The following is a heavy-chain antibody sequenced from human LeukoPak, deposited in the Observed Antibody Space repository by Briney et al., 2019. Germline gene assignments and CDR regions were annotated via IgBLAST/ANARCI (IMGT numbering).Heavy chain of an antibody. J-gene: IGHJ4*02. V-gene: IGHV4-34*01. CDR1: GGSFSGCY. CDR3: ARLTTYYYDSSGYWVYDY. CDR2: INHSGST. Sequence: NPSETLSLTCALYGGSFSGCYWSWIRQPPGKGLEWIGEINHSGSTNYNPSLKSRVTISVDTSKNQFSLKLSSVTAADTAVYYCARLTTYYYDSSGYWVYDYWGQGTLVTVSS. D-gene: IGHD3-22*01.